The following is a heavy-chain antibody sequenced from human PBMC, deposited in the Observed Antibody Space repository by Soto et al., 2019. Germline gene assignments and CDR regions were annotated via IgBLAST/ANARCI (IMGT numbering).Heavy chain of an antibody. J-gene: IGHJ5*02. V-gene: IGHV4-4*02. CDR2: IYHIGST. CDR1: GGSISSSNW. D-gene: IGHD6-13*01. Sequence: QVQLQESGPGLVKPSGTMSLTCAVSGGSISSSNWWSGVRQPPGKGLEWIGDIYHIGSTHYNPPLQRRFTRSVDKSKNQFSLKLSHVTAADTAVYYCARGMGIAAAVWFDPGGQVTLVTVSS. CDR3: ARGMGIAAAVWFDP.